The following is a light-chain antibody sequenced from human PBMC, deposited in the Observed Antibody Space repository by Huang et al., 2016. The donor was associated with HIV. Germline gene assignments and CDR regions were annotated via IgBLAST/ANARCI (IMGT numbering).Light chain of an antibody. CDR1: QSVASSY. Sequence: IVLTQSPGTLSLSPGERATLSCRASQSVASSYLAWYQQKPGQAPRLLIDGASSRATGILDRFSGSGSGTDFTLTISRLEPEDFAVYYCQQYGSSSWTFGQGTTVEIK. CDR3: QQYGSSSWT. CDR2: GAS. V-gene: IGKV3-20*01. J-gene: IGKJ1*01.